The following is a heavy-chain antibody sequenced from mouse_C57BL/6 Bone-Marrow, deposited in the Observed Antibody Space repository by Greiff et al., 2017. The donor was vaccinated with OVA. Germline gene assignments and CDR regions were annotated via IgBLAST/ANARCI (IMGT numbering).Heavy chain of an antibody. CDR3: ARSGAWFAY. J-gene: IGHJ3*01. CDR2: INPGSGGT. V-gene: IGHV1-54*01. Sequence: VQLQQSGAELVRPGTSVKVSCKASGYAFTNYLIEWVKQRPGQGLEWIGVINPGSGGTNYNEKFKGKATLTADKSSSTAYMQLSSLTSEDSAVYFCARSGAWFAYWGQGTLVTVSA. D-gene: IGHD3-1*01. CDR1: GYAFTNYL.